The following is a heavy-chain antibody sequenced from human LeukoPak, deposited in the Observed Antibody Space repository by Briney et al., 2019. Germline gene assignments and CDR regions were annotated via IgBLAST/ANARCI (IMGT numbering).Heavy chain of an antibody. J-gene: IGHJ5*02. D-gene: IGHD3-3*01. CDR3: ARDDFWSGFNWFDP. V-gene: IGHV4-34*01. CDR2: INHSGST. CDR1: GGSFSGYY. Sequence: SETLSLTCAIYGGSFSGYYWSWIRQPPGKGLEWIGEINHSGSTNYNPSLKSRLTISVDTSKIQFSLKLSSVTAADTAVYYCARDDFWSGFNWFDPWGQGTLDTVSS.